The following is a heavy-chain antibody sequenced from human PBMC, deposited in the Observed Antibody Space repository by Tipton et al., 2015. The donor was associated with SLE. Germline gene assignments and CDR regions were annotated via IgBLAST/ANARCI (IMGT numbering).Heavy chain of an antibody. Sequence: TLSLTCTASGGSISDSSHYWVWIRQSPGKGLEWVGEINHSGSTNYNPSLKSRVTISVDTSKNQFSLKLSSVTAADTAVYYCARGPYCSSTSCYTADDWGQGTLVTVSS. D-gene: IGHD2-2*02. CDR3: ARGPYCSSTSCYTADD. CDR1: GGSISDSSHY. V-gene: IGHV4-34*01. CDR2: INHSGST. J-gene: IGHJ4*02.